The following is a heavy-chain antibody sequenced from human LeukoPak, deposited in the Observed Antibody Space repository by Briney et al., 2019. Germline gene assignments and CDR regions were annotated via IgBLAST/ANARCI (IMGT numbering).Heavy chain of an antibody. CDR1: GFTFSSYS. CDR2: ISSSSSYI. V-gene: IGHV3-21*01. D-gene: IGHD4-17*01. Sequence: PGGSLRLSCAASGFTFSSYSINWVRQAPGKGLEWVSSISSSSSYIYYADSVKGRFTISRDNAKNSLYLQMNSLRAEDTAVYYCARGGDSPGLFDYWGQGTLVTVSS. CDR3: ARGGDSPGLFDY. J-gene: IGHJ4*02.